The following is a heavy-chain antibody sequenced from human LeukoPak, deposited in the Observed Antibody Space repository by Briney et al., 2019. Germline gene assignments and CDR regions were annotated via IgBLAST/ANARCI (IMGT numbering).Heavy chain of an antibody. D-gene: IGHD3-10*01. CDR3: AKGRSEGSGTYYPSFDD. Sequence: GGSLRLSCAASGFTFNTYAMSGARQPPGKGLEWIASVSGSAISTYHAASVRGRLTISRDNSQNSVYLQMNSLRVDDTAIYYCAKGRSEGSGTYYPSFDDWGQGTLVTVSS. V-gene: IGHV3-23*01. CDR1: GFTFNTYA. J-gene: IGHJ4*02. CDR2: VSGSAIST.